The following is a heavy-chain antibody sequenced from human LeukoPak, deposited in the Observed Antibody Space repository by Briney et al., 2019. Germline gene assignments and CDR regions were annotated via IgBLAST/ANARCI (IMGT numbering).Heavy chain of an antibody. D-gene: IGHD2-2*01. CDR2: ISGRGDSA. V-gene: IGHV3-23*01. J-gene: IGHJ4*02. CDR3: ARESLVVVPAAMLDY. Sequence: GGSLRLSCAVSGLNFKFYAMSWVRQAPGKGLEWVSGISGRGDSADYADSVKGRFTISRDNAKNSLYLQMNSLRAEDTAVYYCARESLVVVPAAMLDYWGQGTLVTVSS. CDR1: GLNFKFYA.